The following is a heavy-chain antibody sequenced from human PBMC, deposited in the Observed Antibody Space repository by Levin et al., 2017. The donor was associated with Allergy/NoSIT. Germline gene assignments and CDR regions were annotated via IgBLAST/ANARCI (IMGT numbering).Heavy chain of an antibody. CDR3: ARRGTRDYYYYMDV. CDR1: GYSFTSYW. J-gene: IGHJ6*03. V-gene: IGHV5-51*01. Sequence: GASVKVSCQGSGYSFTSYWIGWVRQMPGKGLEWMGIIYPGDPDTRYSPSFQGQVTISADKSISTAYLQWSSLKASDTAIYYCARRGTRDYYYYMDVWGKGTTVTVSS. CDR2: IYPGDPDT. D-gene: IGHD1-1*01.